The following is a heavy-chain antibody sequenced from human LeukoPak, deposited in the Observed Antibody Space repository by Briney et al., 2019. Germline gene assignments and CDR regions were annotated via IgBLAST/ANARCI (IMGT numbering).Heavy chain of an antibody. CDR1: GGSFSGYY. J-gene: IGHJ4*02. D-gene: IGHD1-20*01. CDR2: INHSGST. V-gene: IGHV4-34*01. CDR3: ARVTGYPQVLLFDY. Sequence: SETLSLTCAVYGGSFSGYYWSWIRQPPGKGLEWIGEINHSGSTNYNPSLKSRVTISVDTSKNQFSLRLSSVTAADTAVYYCARVTGYPQVLLFDYWGQGTLVTVSS.